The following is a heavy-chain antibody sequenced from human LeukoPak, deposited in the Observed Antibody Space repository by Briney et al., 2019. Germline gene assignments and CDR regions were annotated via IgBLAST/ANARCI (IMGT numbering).Heavy chain of an antibody. CDR2: INHSGST. J-gene: IGHJ4*02. D-gene: IGHD6-19*01. Sequence: NSSETLSLTCAVYGGSFSGYYWSWIRQPPGKGLEWIGEINHSGSTNYNPSLKSRVTISVDTSKNQFSLKLTSVTAADTAVYYCARVLAVAGTGFDCWGQGILVTVSS. V-gene: IGHV4-34*01. CDR3: ARVLAVAGTGFDC. CDR1: GGSFSGYY.